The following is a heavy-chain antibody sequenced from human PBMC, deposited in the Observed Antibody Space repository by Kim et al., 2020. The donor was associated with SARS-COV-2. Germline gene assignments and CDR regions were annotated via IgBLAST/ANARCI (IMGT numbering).Heavy chain of an antibody. V-gene: IGHV1-2*06. D-gene: IGHD2-21*02. CDR1: GYTFTGYY. CDR3: ARRRTCGGDCYKYYFDY. Sequence: ASVKVSCKASGYTFTGYYMHWVRQAPGQGLEWMGRINPNSGGTNYAQKFQGRVTMTRDTSISTAYMELSRLRSDDTAVYYCARRRTCGGDCYKYYFDYWGQGTLVTVSS. J-gene: IGHJ4*02. CDR2: INPNSGGT.